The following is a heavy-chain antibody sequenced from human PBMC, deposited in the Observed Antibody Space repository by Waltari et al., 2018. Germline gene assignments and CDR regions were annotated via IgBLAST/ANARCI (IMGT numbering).Heavy chain of an antibody. CDR2: ISRSSSYI. D-gene: IGHD7-27*01. J-gene: IGHJ3*02. V-gene: IGHV3-21*01. CDR1: GGSISSHY. Sequence: VQLQPWGAGLLKPSETLSLTCTVSGGSISSHYWSWIRQAPGNGLEWVSSISRSSSYIYYADSVKGRFTISRDNAKNSLYLQMNSLRAEDTAVYYCARDAHWGDQAAFDIWGQGTMVTVSS. CDR3: ARDAHWGDQAAFDI.